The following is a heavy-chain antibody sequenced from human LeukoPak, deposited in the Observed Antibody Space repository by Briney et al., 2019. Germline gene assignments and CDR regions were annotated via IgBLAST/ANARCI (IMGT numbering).Heavy chain of an antibody. J-gene: IGHJ6*02. CDR2: ISGSGGST. V-gene: IGHV3-23*01. D-gene: IGHD2-2*01. CDR1: GFTFSSYA. Sequence: GGSLRLSCAASGFTFSSYAMSWVRQAPGKGLEWVSAISGSGGSTYYADSVKGRFTISRDNSKNTLYLQMISLRAEDTAVYYCAKGQVPAAPYYYYGMDVWGQGTTVTVSS. CDR3: AKGQVPAAPYYYYGMDV.